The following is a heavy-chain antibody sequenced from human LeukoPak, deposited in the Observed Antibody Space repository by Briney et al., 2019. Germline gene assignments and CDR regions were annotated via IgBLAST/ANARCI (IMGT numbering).Heavy chain of an antibody. D-gene: IGHD6-19*01. V-gene: IGHV1-18*01. CDR2: ISAYNGNT. J-gene: IGHJ4*02. CDR1: GYTFTSYG. CDR3: AVMYSSGSKGYFDY. Sequence: ASVKVSCKASGYTFTSYGISWVRQAPGQGLEWMGWISAYNGNTNYAQKLQGRVTMTTDTSTSTAYMELRSLRSDDTAVYYCAVMYSSGSKGYFDYWGQGTLVTVSS.